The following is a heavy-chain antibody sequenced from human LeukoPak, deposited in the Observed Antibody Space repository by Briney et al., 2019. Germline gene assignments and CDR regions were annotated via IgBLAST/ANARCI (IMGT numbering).Heavy chain of an antibody. D-gene: IGHD3-10*01. J-gene: IGHJ4*02. V-gene: IGHV1-2*02. Sequence: ASVKVSCKASGYTFTGYYMHWVRQAPGQGLEWMGWINPNSGGTNYAQKFQGRVTMTWDTSISTAYMELSRLRSDDTAVYYCARGSSYGSGSYPYWGQGTLVTVSS. CDR1: GYTFTGYY. CDR3: ARGSSYGSGSYPY. CDR2: INPNSGGT.